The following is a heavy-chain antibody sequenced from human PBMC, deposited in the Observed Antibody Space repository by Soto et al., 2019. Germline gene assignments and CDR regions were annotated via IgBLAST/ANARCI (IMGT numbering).Heavy chain of an antibody. D-gene: IGHD3-3*01. CDR2: IKSKTDGGTT. V-gene: IGHV3-15*07. Sequence: GGSLRLSCAASGFTFSNAWMNWVRQAPGKGLEWVGRIKSKTDGGTTDYAAPVKGRFTISRDDSKNTLYLQMNSLKTEDTAVYYCTTADFWSGYYDYYYYYGMDVWGQGTTVTVSS. CDR1: GFTFSNAW. J-gene: IGHJ6*02. CDR3: TTADFWSGYYDYYYYYGMDV.